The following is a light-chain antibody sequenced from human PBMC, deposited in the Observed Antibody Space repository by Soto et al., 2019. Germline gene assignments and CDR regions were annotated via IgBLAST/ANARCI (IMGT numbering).Light chain of an antibody. CDR1: SNDIGSYNY. J-gene: IGLJ3*02. V-gene: IGLV2-14*01. CDR3: SSFTSRTTRV. CDR2: EVT. Sequence: VLTQPASVSGSPGQSITISCTGTSNDIGSYNYVSWYQQHPGKAPKLMIYEVTNRPSGVSDRFSGSKSGNTASLTISGLLAEDEADYYCSSFTSRTTRVFGGGTKVTVL.